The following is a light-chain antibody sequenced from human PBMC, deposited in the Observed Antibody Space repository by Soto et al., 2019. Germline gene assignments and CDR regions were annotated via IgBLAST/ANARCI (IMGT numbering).Light chain of an antibody. CDR3: CSYARSTCV. CDR2: EVN. Sequence: QSVLTQPASVSGSPGQSIAISCTGTSSDVGSYNLVSWYQQHPGKAPKRMIYEVNERPSGVSSRFSGSKSGNTAYLTISGIQAEDEADYQCCSYARSTCVFGSGNKLTVL. CDR1: SSDVGSYNL. J-gene: IGLJ1*01. V-gene: IGLV2-23*02.